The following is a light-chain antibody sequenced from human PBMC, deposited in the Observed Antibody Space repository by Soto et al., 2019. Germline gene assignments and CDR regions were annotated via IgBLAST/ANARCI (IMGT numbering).Light chain of an antibody. CDR2: AAS. V-gene: IGKV1-6*01. J-gene: IGKJ2*01. CDR3: LQDFNFPFP. Sequence: AIQMPQSPSSLSASVGDRVTITCRASQDIRNHLAWYQQKPGTAPKVLISAASSLQTGVPSRFSGSGSGTDFTLTISSLQPEDFATYYCLQDFNFPFPFGQGTKLEVK. CDR1: QDIRNH.